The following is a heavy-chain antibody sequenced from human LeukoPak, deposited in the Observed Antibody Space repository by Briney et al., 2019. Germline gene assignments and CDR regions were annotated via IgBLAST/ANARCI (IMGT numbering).Heavy chain of an antibody. D-gene: IGHD6-19*01. CDR1: GGSISGYY. CDR3: GRRVHVAVEMAY. V-gene: IGHV4-59*08. CDR2: IHYSGST. Sequence: PSETLSLTCTVSGGSISGYYWSWIRQPPGRGLEWLGYIHYSGSTNYNPSLKSRFTISVDTSKNQFSLKLSSVTAADTAVYYCGRRVHVAVEMAYWGKGPLVP. J-gene: IGHJ4*02.